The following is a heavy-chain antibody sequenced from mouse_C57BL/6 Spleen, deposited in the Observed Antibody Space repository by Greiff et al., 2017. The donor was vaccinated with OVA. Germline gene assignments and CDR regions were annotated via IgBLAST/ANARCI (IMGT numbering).Heavy chain of an antibody. Sequence: VQLQQSGAELVKPGASVKISCKASGYAFSSYWMNWVKQRPGKGLEWIGQIYPGDGDTNYNGKFKGKATLTADKSSSTAYMQLSSLTSEDSAVYFCARRGVFITTVEGAMDYWGQGTSVTVSS. CDR2: IYPGDGDT. J-gene: IGHJ4*01. D-gene: IGHD1-1*01. CDR3: ARRGVFITTVEGAMDY. CDR1: GYAFSSYW. V-gene: IGHV1-80*01.